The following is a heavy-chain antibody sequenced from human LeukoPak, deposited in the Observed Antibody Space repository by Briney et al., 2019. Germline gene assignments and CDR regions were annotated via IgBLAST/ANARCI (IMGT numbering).Heavy chain of an antibody. J-gene: IGHJ4*02. CDR1: GFILSDYS. D-gene: IGHD3-16*01. CDR2: IGGAT. V-gene: IGHV3-69-1*01. CDR3: ARDHLYAFDY. Sequence: GGSLRLSCAASGFILSDYSMNWVRQAPGKGLEWVSYIGGATYYADSVKGRFTISRDSAKNSVYLQMNSLRAEDTAVYYCARDHLYAFDYWGQGILVTVSS.